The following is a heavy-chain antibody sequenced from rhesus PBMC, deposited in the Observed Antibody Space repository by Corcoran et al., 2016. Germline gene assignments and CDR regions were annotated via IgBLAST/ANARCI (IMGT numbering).Heavy chain of an antibody. Sequence: EVQLVESGGGVVQPGGSLRLSCAASGFTFDDYAMHCVHQAPGKGLEWVSGISWSGGSTYNADSVKGQFTISRDNAKNSLYLQMGSLRAEDTALYYCAREWTTGVIIMGGFDYWGQGVLVTVSS. V-gene: IGHV3-201*01. CDR1: GFTFDDYA. J-gene: IGHJ4*01. D-gene: IGHD3-34*01. CDR2: ISWSGGST. CDR3: AREWTTGVIIMGGFDY.